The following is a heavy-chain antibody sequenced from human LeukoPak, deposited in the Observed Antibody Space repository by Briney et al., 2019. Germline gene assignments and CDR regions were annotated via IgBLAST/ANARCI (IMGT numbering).Heavy chain of an antibody. D-gene: IGHD5-18*01. CDR3: AKDALGGYSYGPPGDY. CDR2: ISGSGGST. CDR1: GFTFSSYA. Sequence: PGGSLRLSCAASGFTFSSYAMSLVRQAPGKGLEWVSAISGSGGSTYYADSVKGRFTISRDNSKNTMYLQMNSLRAEDTAVYYCAKDALGGYSYGPPGDYWGQGTLVTVSS. J-gene: IGHJ4*02. V-gene: IGHV3-23*01.